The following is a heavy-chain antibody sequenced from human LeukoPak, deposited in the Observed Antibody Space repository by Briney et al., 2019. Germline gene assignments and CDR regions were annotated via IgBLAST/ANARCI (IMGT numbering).Heavy chain of an antibody. CDR2: NYYCGNP. V-gene: IGHV4-39*01. CDR1: VGSIRRSSYY. J-gene: IGHJ4*02. CDR3: ASGHYDSSGYYLPFDY. D-gene: IGHD3-22*01. Sequence: TLSLTHTVCVGSIRRSSYYWGGIRQPPGKGLVWIGSNYYCGNPYYNPSLQSRHNISVDTSKNQVSLRLSSVSAAYTAVNYCASGHYDSSGYYLPFDYWGKGTLVTVSS.